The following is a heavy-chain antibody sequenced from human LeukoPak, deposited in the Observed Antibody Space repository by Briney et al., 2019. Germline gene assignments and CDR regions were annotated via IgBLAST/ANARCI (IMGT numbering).Heavy chain of an antibody. D-gene: IGHD1-26*01. V-gene: IGHV3-48*01. CDR2: ITSSRSAT. Sequence: GGSLRLSCAASGFTFSDYTMNWIRQAPGKGLERVSYITSSRSATYYADSVKGRFTISRDNGKNSLYLQMHSLRAADTAVYYCARMYTGSYGPYYFMDVWGKGTTVTVSS. J-gene: IGHJ6*03. CDR1: GFTFSDYT. CDR3: ARMYTGSYGPYYFMDV.